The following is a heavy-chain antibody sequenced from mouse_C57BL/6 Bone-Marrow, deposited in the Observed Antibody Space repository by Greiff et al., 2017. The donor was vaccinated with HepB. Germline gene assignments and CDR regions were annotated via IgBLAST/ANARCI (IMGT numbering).Heavy chain of an antibody. Sequence: EVKLMESGPGLVKPSQSLSLTCSVTGYSITSGYYWNWIRQFPGNKLEWMGYISYDGSNNYNPSLKNRISITRDTSKNQFFLKLNSVTTEDTATYYCARVLGGTDWGQGTTLTVSS. CDR1: GYSITSGYY. D-gene: IGHD3-3*01. V-gene: IGHV3-6*01. J-gene: IGHJ2*01. CDR2: ISYDGSN. CDR3: ARVLGGTD.